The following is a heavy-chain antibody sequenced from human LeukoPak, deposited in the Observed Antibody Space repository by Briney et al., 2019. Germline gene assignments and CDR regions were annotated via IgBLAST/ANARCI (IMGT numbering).Heavy chain of an antibody. CDR2: ISGSGGST. CDR1: GVTFSSYA. J-gene: IGHJ4*02. V-gene: IGHV3-23*01. D-gene: IGHD3-22*01. CDR3: AKGSPNYDFFSPFDY. Sequence: GGSLRLSCAASGVTFSSYAMSWVRQAPGKGLEWVSGISGSGGSTYYADSVKGRLTISRDNSKNTLYLQMNSLRAEDTAVYYCAKGSPNYDFFSPFDYWGQGTLVTVSS.